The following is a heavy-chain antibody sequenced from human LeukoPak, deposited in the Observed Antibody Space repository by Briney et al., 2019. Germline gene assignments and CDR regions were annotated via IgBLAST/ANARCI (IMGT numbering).Heavy chain of an antibody. Sequence: PGGSLRLSCAASGFTFSDYYMSWIRQAPGKGLEWVSVIYSGGSTYYADSVKGRFTISRDNSKNTLYLQMNSLRAEDTAVYYCARAGEMGSGYYDAFDIWGQGTMVTVSS. V-gene: IGHV3-66*01. J-gene: IGHJ3*02. CDR2: IYSGGST. D-gene: IGHD3-22*01. CDR3: ARAGEMGSGYYDAFDI. CDR1: GFTFSDYY.